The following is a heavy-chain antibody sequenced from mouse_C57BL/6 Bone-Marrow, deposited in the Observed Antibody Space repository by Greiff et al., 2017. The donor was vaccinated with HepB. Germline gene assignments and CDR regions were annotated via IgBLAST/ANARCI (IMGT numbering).Heavy chain of an antibody. J-gene: IGHJ2*01. D-gene: IGHD2-2*01. V-gene: IGHV5-9-1*02. Sequence: EVQVVESGEGLVKPGGSLKLSCAASGFTFSSYAMSWVRQTPEKRLEWVAYISSGGDYIYYADTVKGRFTISRDNARNTLYLQMSSLKSEDTAMYYCTRGWLRRRGFDYWGQGTTLTVSS. CDR1: GFTFSSYA. CDR3: TRGWLRRRGFDY. CDR2: ISSGGDYI.